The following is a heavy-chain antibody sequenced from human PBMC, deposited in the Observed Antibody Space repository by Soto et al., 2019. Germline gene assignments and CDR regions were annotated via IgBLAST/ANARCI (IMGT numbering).Heavy chain of an antibody. D-gene: IGHD6-13*01. Sequence: EVQLLESGGGLVHPGGSLRLSCAASGFTFSSYAMSWVREAPGKGLEWVSAISNSGGSTYYADSVKGRFTISRDNSKNTLHLQMNSLRAGDTAVYYCAKDRGSSSWYNAFDIWGQGTMVTVSS. CDR2: ISNSGGST. CDR1: GFTFSSYA. CDR3: AKDRGSSSWYNAFDI. J-gene: IGHJ3*02. V-gene: IGHV3-23*01.